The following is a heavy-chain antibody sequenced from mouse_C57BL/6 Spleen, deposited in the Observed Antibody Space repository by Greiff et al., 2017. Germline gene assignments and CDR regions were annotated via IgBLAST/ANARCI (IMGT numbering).Heavy chain of an antibody. D-gene: IGHD1-1*01. J-gene: IGHJ4*01. CDR1: GYTFTDYE. CDR2: IDPETGGT. V-gene: IGHV1-15*01. Sequence: VQLQQSGAELVRPGASVTLSCKASGYTFTDYEMHWVKQTPVHGLEWIGAIDPETGGTAYNQKFKGKAILTADQSSSPAYMELRSLTSDDSAVYYCTRGAYGSPYAMDYWGQGTSVTVSS. CDR3: TRGAYGSPYAMDY.